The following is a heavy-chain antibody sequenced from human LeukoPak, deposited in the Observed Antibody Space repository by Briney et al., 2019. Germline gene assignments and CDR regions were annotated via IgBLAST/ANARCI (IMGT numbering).Heavy chain of an antibody. V-gene: IGHV3-23*01. CDR2: ISGSGTST. CDR1: GFTFSSYA. J-gene: IGHJ6*03. Sequence: GGSLRLSCAASGFTFSSYAMSWVRQAPGKGLEWVSAISGSGTSTYYADSVKGRFTISRDNSKNTLYLQMNSLRAEDTAVYYCAKDPNFYYCMDVWGKGTTVTISS. CDR3: AKDPNFYYCMDV.